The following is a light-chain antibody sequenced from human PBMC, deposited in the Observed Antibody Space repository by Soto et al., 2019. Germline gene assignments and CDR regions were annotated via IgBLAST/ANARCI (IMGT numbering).Light chain of an antibody. CDR3: CSYAGSYTSPYV. Sequence: QSVLTQPPSASGSPGQSVTISCTGTSSDVGLYDYVSWYQQHPGKAPKLMIYDVSKRPSGVPDRFSGSKSGNTASLTISGLQAEDEADYYCCSYAGSYTSPYVFGTGTKVTVL. CDR2: DVS. CDR1: SSDVGLYDY. J-gene: IGLJ1*01. V-gene: IGLV2-11*01.